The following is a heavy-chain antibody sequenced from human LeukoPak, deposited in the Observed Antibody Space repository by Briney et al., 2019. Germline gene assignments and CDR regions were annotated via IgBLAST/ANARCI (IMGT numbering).Heavy chain of an antibody. CDR2: IYTGGSA. Sequence: PSETLFLTCTVSGGSISSYYWSWIRQPAGKGLEWIGRIYTGGSANYNPSLKSRVTISVDTSKNQFSLKLSSVTAADTAVYYCATQADYYGSGSYVSARNFDYWGQGTLVTVSS. CDR3: ATQADYYGSGSYVSARNFDY. V-gene: IGHV4-4*07. CDR1: GGSISSYY. D-gene: IGHD3-10*01. J-gene: IGHJ4*02.